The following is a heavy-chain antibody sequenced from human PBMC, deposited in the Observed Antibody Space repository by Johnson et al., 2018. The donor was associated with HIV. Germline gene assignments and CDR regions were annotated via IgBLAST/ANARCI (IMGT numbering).Heavy chain of an antibody. D-gene: IGHD3-16*01. V-gene: IGHV3-53*01. CDR1: GLNVSSTY. CDR2: MYRGGST. Sequence: VQLVESGGGLIQPGGSLRLSCAASGLNVSSTYMSWVRQAPGKGLEWVSVMYRGGSTYYPDSVQGRFTISRDNSKNTLYIQMNSLRAEDTAVYYCALVLGALPGAFDIWGQGTLVTVSS. J-gene: IGHJ3*02. CDR3: ALVLGALPGAFDI.